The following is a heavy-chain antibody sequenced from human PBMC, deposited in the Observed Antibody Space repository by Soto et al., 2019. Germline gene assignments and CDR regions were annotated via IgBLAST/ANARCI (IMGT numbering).Heavy chain of an antibody. D-gene: IGHD3-9*01. J-gene: IGHJ4*02. CDR3: AKDLTGPYDY. Sequence: QPGGSLRLSCAASGFSFSSSGMHWVRQAPGKGLEWVADIFYDGSKIHYADSVKGRFTISRDNSKNTVHLQMNSLRPEDTAVYYCAKDLTGPYDYWGQGTVVTVSS. V-gene: IGHV3-30*18. CDR1: GFSFSSSG. CDR2: IFYDGSKI.